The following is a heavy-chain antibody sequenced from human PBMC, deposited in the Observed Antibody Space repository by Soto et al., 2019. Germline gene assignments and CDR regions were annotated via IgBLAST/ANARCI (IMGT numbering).Heavy chain of an antibody. CDR2: ISWNSNTI. V-gene: IGHV3-9*01. Sequence: GGSLRLSCAASGFTFDNYAMHWVRQSPGKGLEWVSGISWNSNTIAYADSVKGRFTISRDNAKNSLYLQMNSLRAEDTAFYYCAKDTGPNWGQGTLVTVSS. J-gene: IGHJ4*02. CDR3: AKDTGPN. CDR1: GFTFDNYA.